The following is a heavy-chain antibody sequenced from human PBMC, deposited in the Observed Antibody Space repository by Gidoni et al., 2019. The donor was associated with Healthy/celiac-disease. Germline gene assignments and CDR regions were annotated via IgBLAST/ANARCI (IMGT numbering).Heavy chain of an antibody. Sequence: QVQLVESGGGVVQPGRSLRLSCAASGLPFSSDGMPWARQAPGQGLAWVAIISYDGSNKYYADSVKGRFTISRDNSKNTLYLQMNSLRAEDTAVYYCAKVGAWRELLGSDDYFDYWGQGTLVTVSS. V-gene: IGHV3-30*18. CDR1: GLPFSSDG. J-gene: IGHJ4*02. CDR2: ISYDGSNK. D-gene: IGHD1-26*01. CDR3: AKVGAWRELLGSDDYFDY.